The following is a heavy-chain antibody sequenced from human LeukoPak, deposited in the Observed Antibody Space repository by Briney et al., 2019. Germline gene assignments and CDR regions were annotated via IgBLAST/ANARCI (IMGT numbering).Heavy chain of an antibody. Sequence: GGSLRLSCAASRFTFSSYSMNWVRQAPGKGLEWVSSISSSSSYIYYADSVKGRFTISRDNAKNSLYLQMNSLRAEDTAVYYCARGIYCSSTSCPFDYWGQGTLVTVSS. J-gene: IGHJ4*02. CDR2: ISSSSSYI. V-gene: IGHV3-21*01. CDR3: ARGIYCSSTSCPFDY. D-gene: IGHD2-2*01. CDR1: RFTFSSYS.